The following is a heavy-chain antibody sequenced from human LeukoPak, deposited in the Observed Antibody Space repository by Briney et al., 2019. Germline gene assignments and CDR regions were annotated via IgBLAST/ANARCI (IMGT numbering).Heavy chain of an antibody. J-gene: IGHJ4*02. CDR2: IWYNGRNQ. Sequence: GRSLRLSCAATGFTFSHFGMHWVRQAPGKGLEWVAVIWYNGRNQYYRDSVKGRFTISRDNFKNTLHLQMNSLRVEDTAMYYCVREGTSGNGDGYNSYDYWGQGTLVTVPS. V-gene: IGHV3-33*01. CDR1: GFTFSHFG. CDR3: VREGTSGNGDGYNSYDY. D-gene: IGHD5-24*01.